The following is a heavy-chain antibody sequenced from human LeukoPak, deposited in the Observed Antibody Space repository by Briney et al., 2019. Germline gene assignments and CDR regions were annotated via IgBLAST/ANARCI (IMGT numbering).Heavy chain of an antibody. D-gene: IGHD4-11*01. J-gene: IGHJ4*02. CDR3: ARVSGDYSGIDY. CDR1: GGSISSYY. Sequence: SETLSLTCTVSGGSISSYYWSWIRQPPGKGLEWIGYIYYSGSTNYNPSLKSRVTISVDMSKNQFSLKLSSVTAADTAVYYCARVSGDYSGIDYWGQGTLVTVSS. CDR2: IYYSGST. V-gene: IGHV4-59*01.